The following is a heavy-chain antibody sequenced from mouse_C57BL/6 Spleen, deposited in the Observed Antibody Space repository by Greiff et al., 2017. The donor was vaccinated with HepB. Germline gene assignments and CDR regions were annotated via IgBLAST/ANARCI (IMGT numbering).Heavy chain of an antibody. D-gene: IGHD2-5*01. J-gene: IGHJ1*03. CDR2: ISSGSSTI. CDR3: AKYSNYRYFDV. Sequence: EVNVVESGGGLVKPGGSLKLSCAASGFTFSDYGMHWVRQAPEKGLEWVAYISSGSSTIYYADTVKGRFTISRDNAKNTLFLQMTSLRSEDTAMYYCAKYSNYRYFDVWGTGTTVTVSS. V-gene: IGHV5-17*01. CDR1: GFTFSDYG.